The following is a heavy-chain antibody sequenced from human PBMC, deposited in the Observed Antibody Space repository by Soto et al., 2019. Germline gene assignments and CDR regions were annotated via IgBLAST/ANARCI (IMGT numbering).Heavy chain of an antibody. J-gene: IGHJ4*02. V-gene: IGHV3-23*01. D-gene: IGHD3-22*01. CDR2: ISGSGGST. Sequence: LRLSCAASGFTFSSYAMSWVRQAPGKGLEWVSAISGSGGSTYYADSVKGRFTISRGNSNDTLYLQMNSLRAEDTAVYYCAKVNGYYYDSSGQYYFDSWGEGTLVTVSS. CDR1: GFTFSSYA. CDR3: AKVNGYYYDSSGQYYFDS.